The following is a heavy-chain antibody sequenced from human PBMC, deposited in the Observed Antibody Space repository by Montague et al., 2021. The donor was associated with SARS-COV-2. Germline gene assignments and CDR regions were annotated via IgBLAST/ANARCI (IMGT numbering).Heavy chain of an antibody. D-gene: IGHD3-10*01. V-gene: IGHV4-34*01. CDR1: GGSFSGFQ. CDR3: ATSSSRSYYVGLDY. CDR2: INQSGST. J-gene: IGHJ4*02. Sequence: SETLSLTCALYGGSFSGFQWSWIRQSPGKGLEWIGEINQSGSTNYNVSLKSRLTMSLDTSKNQFSLKLSSVTAADTAVYYCATSSSRSYYVGLDYWGQGTLVTVTS.